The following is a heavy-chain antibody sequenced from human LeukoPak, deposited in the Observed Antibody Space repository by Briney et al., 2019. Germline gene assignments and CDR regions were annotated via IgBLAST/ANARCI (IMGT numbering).Heavy chain of an antibody. V-gene: IGHV4-39*01. D-gene: IGHD5-12*01. CDR3: ARRGEYEYFLDY. CDR2: IYYSGRT. Sequence: PSETLSLTCSVSGGSISISSSSYYWGWIRQPPGKGLEWIGSIYYSGRTNYNPSLESRVTISVDTSKNQFSLKLTSVTAADTAVYFCARRGEYEYFLDYWGQGTLVTVSS. CDR1: GGSISISSSSYY. J-gene: IGHJ4*02.